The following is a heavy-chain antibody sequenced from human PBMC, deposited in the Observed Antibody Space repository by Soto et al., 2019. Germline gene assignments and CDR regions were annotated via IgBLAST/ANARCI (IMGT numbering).Heavy chain of an antibody. D-gene: IGHD4-17*01. CDR2: ISYDGNNT. J-gene: IGHJ3*02. V-gene: IGHV3-30*18. Sequence: QVQLVESGGGVVQPRRSLRLSCAASGFTFDIYGIHWVRQAPGKGLEWVAVISYDGNNTYYADSVKGRFTISRDNSKNTLFLQMNSLRAEDTAMYFCPKMAQSDYDTEDAFDIWGQGTMVTVSS. CDR1: GFTFDIYG. CDR3: PKMAQSDYDTEDAFDI.